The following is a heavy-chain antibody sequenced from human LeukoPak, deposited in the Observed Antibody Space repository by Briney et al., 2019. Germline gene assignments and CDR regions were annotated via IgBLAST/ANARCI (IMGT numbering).Heavy chain of an antibody. D-gene: IGHD3-22*01. J-gene: IGHJ5*02. CDR1: RFTFNSYW. CDR3: ARGGFRSFGH. Sequence: GGSLRLSCAASRFTFNSYWMSWVRQAPGKGLEWVANIKQDGSEKYYVDSVKGRFTISRDNAKNSLYLQMNSLRADDTAVYYCARGGFRSFGHWGQGILVTVSS. V-gene: IGHV3-7*04. CDR2: IKQDGSEK.